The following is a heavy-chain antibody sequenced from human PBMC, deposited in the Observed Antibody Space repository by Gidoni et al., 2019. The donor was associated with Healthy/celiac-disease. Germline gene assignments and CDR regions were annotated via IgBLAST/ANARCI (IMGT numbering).Heavy chain of an antibody. CDR1: GFSLSNARIG. V-gene: IGHV2-26*01. CDR3: ARIRLGSGWYLGYYCCYGMDV. J-gene: IGHJ6*02. CDR2: LFSHDEK. Sequence: QITLKESGPVLVNPTETLTLTCTVSGFSLSNARIGVSWIRQPPGKALEWLAHLFSHDEKSYSASLKSRLTISKDTSKSQVVLTMTNMDPVDTATDYCARIRLGSGWYLGYYCCYGMDVWGQGTTVTVSS. D-gene: IGHD6-19*01.